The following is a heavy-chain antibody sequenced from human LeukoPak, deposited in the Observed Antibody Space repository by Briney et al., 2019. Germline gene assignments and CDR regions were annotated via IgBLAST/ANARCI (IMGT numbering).Heavy chain of an antibody. CDR2: IYYSGST. CDR1: GGSISSSSYY. CDR3: ARDYSPNWCGGDCSYYFDY. J-gene: IGHJ4*02. V-gene: IGHV4-39*07. Sequence: PSETLSLTCTVSGGSISSSSYYWGWIRQPPGKGLEWIGSIYYSGSTYYNPSLKSRVTISVDTSKNQFSLKLSSVTAADTAVYYCARDYSPNWCGGDCSYYFDYWGQGTLVTVSS. D-gene: IGHD2-21*02.